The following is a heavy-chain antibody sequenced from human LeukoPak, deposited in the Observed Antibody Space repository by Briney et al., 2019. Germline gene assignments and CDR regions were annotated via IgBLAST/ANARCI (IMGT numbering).Heavy chain of an antibody. J-gene: IGHJ3*02. Sequence: ASVKVSCKXSGYTFTSYYMHWVRQAPGQGLEWMGIINPSGGSTSYAQKVQGRVTMTRDTSTSTVYMELSSLRSEDTAVYYCARTATGWTDAFDIWGQGTMVTVSS. D-gene: IGHD2-15*01. CDR1: GYTFTSYY. V-gene: IGHV1-46*03. CDR3: ARTATGWTDAFDI. CDR2: INPSGGST.